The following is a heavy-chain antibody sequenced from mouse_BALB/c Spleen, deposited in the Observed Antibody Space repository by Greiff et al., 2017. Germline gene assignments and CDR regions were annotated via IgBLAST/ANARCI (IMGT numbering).Heavy chain of an antibody. CDR1: GFSLTGYG. CDR2: IWGDGST. J-gene: IGHJ4*01. CDR3: ARDLGDYDYAMDY. D-gene: IGHD2-4*01. V-gene: IGHV2-6-7*01. Sequence: QVQLQQSGPGLVAPSQSLSITCTVSGFSLTGYGVNWVRQPPGKGLEWLGMIWGDGSTDYNSALKSRLSISKDNSKSQVFLKMNSLQTDDTARYYCARDLGDYDYAMDYWGQGTSVTVSS.